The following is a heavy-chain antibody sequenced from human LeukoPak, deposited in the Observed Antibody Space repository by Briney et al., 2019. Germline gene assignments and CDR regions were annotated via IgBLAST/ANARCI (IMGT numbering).Heavy chain of an antibody. CDR1: GFTFSSYS. D-gene: IGHD2-21*02. CDR3: ARNGAPVVTAITPYYYYMDV. V-gene: IGHV3-48*04. J-gene: IGHJ6*03. CDR2: ISSSSSTI. Sequence: GGSLRLSCAASGFTFSSYSMNWVRQAPGKGLEGVSYISSSSSTIYYADSVKGRFTISRDNARNSLYLQMNSLRAEDTAVYYCARNGAPVVTAITPYYYYMDVWGKGTTVTVSS.